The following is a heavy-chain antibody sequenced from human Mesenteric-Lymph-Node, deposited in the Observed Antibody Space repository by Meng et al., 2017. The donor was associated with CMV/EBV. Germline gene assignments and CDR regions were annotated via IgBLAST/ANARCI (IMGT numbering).Heavy chain of an antibody. CDR2: IWFDGGNK. CDR3: AKDLGSSAAYYFDY. V-gene: IGHV3-30*02. D-gene: IGHD6-6*01. J-gene: IGHJ4*02. CDR1: GFTFSNYG. Sequence: GESLKISCAASGFTFSNYGMHWVRQAPGKGLEWVAFIWFDGGNKYYADSVKGRFTISRDNSKNTLYLQMNSLRAEDTAVYYCAKDLGSSAAYYFDYWGQGTLVTVSS.